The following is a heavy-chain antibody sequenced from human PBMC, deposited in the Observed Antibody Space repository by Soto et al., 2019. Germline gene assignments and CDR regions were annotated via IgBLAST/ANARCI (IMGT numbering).Heavy chain of an antibody. Sequence: SVKVSCKASGGTFSSYAISWVRQAPGQGLEWMGGIIPIFGTANYAQKFQGRVTITADESTSTAYMELSSPRSEDTAVYYCARDSAQQLDAEDYWGQGTLVTVSA. J-gene: IGHJ4*02. CDR2: IIPIFGTA. D-gene: IGHD6-6*01. CDR1: GGTFSSYA. V-gene: IGHV1-69*13. CDR3: ARDSAQQLDAEDY.